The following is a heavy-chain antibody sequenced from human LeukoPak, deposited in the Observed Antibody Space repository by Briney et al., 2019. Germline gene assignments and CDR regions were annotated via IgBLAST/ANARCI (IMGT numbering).Heavy chain of an antibody. Sequence: GASVKVSCKASGYTFTGYYMHWVRQAPGQGLEWMGWINPNSGGTDYAQKFQGRVTMTRDTSISTAYMVLSRLRSDDMAVYYCAGAKLYSNFDYWGQGTLVTVSS. CDR2: INPNSGGT. J-gene: IGHJ4*02. V-gene: IGHV1-2*02. D-gene: IGHD1-26*01. CDR1: GYTFTGYY. CDR3: AGAKLYSNFDY.